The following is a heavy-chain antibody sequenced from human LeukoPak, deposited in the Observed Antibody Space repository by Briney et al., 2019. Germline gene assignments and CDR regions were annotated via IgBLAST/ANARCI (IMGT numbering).Heavy chain of an antibody. CDR1: GFTFDDYA. Sequence: PGGSLRLSCAASGFTFDDYAMHWVRQAPGKGLEWVSGISWNSGSIGYADSVKGRFTISRDNAKNSLYLQMNSLRAEDTAVYYCARGLLLDYWGQGTLVTVSS. V-gene: IGHV3-9*01. J-gene: IGHJ4*02. CDR3: ARGLLLDY. D-gene: IGHD1-26*01. CDR2: ISWNSGSI.